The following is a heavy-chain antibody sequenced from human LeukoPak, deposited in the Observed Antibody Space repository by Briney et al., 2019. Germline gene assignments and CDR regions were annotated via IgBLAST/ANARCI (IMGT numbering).Heavy chain of an antibody. V-gene: IGHV4-59*08. CDR2: IHYSGST. CDR3: ARLGHFDMGLDY. D-gene: IGHD3-22*01. J-gene: IGHJ4*02. CDR1: GGSTTKYY. Sequence: SSETLSLTCTVSGGSTTKYYWSWIRQPPGKGLEWIGYIHYSGSTNYNPSLKSRVTISADSSKNQFSLNLSAVTAADTAVYYCARLGHFDMGLDYWGQGTLVTVSS.